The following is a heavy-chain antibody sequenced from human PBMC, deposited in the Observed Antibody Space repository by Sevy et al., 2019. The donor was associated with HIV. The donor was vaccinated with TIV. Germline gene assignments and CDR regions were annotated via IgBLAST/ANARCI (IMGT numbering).Heavy chain of an antibody. D-gene: IGHD7-27*01. V-gene: IGHV7-4-1*02. Sequence: ASVKVSCKASGYSFTSYNMSWVRQAPGQGLEWMGWINTNTGNPTYVQGFTGRFVFSLDTSVSTAYLQISSLKTEDTAVYYCTRELGPFDYWGQGTLVTVSS. CDR3: TRELGPFDY. CDR1: GYSFTSYN. CDR2: INTNTGNP. J-gene: IGHJ4*02.